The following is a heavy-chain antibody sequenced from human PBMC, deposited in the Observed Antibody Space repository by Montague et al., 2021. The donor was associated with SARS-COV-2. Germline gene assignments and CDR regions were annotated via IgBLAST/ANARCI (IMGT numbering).Heavy chain of an antibody. D-gene: IGHD3-9*01. V-gene: IGHV4-4*07. J-gene: IGHJ6*02. Sequence: SGSTKYNPSLKSRVTMSVDTSKNQFSLKLSSVTAAYTAVYYCARDHMTILFMVYYYCMDVGCQGTTVIVS. CDR2: SGST. CDR3: ARDHMTILFMVYYYCMDV.